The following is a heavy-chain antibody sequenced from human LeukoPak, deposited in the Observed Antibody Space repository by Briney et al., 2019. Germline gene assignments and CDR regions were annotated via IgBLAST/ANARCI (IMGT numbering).Heavy chain of an antibody. CDR3: ARGNCSSISCYPHDAFDI. CDR1: GFTFSDYY. D-gene: IGHD2-2*01. CDR2: NSSSGSNI. V-gene: IGHV3-11*04. Sequence: GGSLRLSCGASGFTFSDYYMSWIRQAPGKGLEWVSYNSSSGSNIYYADSVKGRFTISRDNAKNSLSLQMNSLRAEDTAVYYCARGNCSSISCYPHDAFDIWGQGTMVTVSS. J-gene: IGHJ3*02.